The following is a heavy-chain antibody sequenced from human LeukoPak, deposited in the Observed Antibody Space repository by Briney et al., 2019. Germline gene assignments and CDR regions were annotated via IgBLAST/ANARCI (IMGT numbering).Heavy chain of an antibody. CDR1: GFTFSSYA. CDR2: ISYDGSNK. J-gene: IGHJ4*02. Sequence: PGGSLRLSCAASGFTFSSYAMHWVRQAPGKGLEWVAVISYDGSNKYYADSVKGRFTISRDNSKNTLYLQMNSLRAEDTAVYYCARDHTYSSGWYGYWGQGTLVTVSS. CDR3: ARDHTYSSGWYGY. D-gene: IGHD6-19*01. V-gene: IGHV3-30*04.